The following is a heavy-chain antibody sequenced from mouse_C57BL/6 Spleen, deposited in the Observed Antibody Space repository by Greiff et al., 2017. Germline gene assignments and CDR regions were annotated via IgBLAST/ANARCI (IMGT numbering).Heavy chain of an antibody. J-gene: IGHJ1*03. CDR2: IWSGGST. V-gene: IGHV2-4*01. CDR1: GFSLTSYG. Sequence: VQGVESGPGLVQPSQSLSITCTVSGFSLTSYGVHWVRQPPGKGLEWLGVIWSGGSTDYNAAFISRLSISKDNSKRQVFFKMNSLQADDTAIYYCAKNYYGSSYNWYFDVWGTGTTVTVSS. D-gene: IGHD1-1*01. CDR3: AKNYYGSSYNWYFDV.